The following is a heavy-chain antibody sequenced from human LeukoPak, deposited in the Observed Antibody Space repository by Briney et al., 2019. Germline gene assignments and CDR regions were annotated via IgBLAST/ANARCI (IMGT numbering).Heavy chain of an antibody. CDR2: IYYSGST. D-gene: IGHD1-26*01. Sequence: SETLSLTCTVSGGSISSSSYYWGWIRQPPGKGLEWIGSIYYSGSTYYNPSLKSRVTISVDTSKNQFSLKLSSVTAADTAVYYCARRAWGAAFDYWSQGTLVTVSS. CDR3: ARRAWGAAFDY. J-gene: IGHJ4*02. CDR1: GGSISSSSYY. V-gene: IGHV4-39*01.